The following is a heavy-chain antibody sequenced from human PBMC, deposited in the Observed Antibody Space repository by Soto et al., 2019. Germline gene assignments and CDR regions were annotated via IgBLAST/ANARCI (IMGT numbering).Heavy chain of an antibody. J-gene: IGHJ4*02. V-gene: IGHV1-2*02. CDR2: INPKSGGT. CDR3: ARHHPDRGYSFDF. Sequence: ASVKVSCKASGYTFNDYFIHWVRQAPGQGLEWMGWINPKSGGTNYAQSFHARVTMTWDTSLTTAYMELPSLRSDDTAVYYCARHHPDRGYSFDFWGQGTLVTVSS. D-gene: IGHD5-12*01. CDR1: GYTFNDYF.